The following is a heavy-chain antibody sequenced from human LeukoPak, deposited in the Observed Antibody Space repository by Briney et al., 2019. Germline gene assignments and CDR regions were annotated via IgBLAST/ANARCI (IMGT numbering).Heavy chain of an antibody. Sequence: PGGSLRLSCAASGFTFSSYAMSWVRQAPGKGLEWVSGISWNSGSIGYADSVKGRFTISRDNAKNSLYLQMNSLRAEDTALYYCAKASSVRESLDYWGQGTLVTVSS. D-gene: IGHD3-10*01. CDR3: AKASSVRESLDY. V-gene: IGHV3-9*01. CDR2: ISWNSGSI. J-gene: IGHJ4*02. CDR1: GFTFSSYA.